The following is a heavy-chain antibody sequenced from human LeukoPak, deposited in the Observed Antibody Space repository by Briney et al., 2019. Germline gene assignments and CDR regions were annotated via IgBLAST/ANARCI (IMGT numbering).Heavy chain of an antibody. CDR3: ARGLSRGWYTVP. V-gene: IGHV4-34*01. CDR1: GGSFSGYY. CDR2: INHSGST. J-gene: IGHJ5*02. Sequence: KPSETLSLTCAVYGGSFSGYYWSWIRQPPGKGLEWIGEINHSGSTNYNPSLKSRVTISVDTSKNQFSLKLSSVTAADTAVYYCARGLSRGWYTVPWGQGTLVTVSS. D-gene: IGHD6-19*01.